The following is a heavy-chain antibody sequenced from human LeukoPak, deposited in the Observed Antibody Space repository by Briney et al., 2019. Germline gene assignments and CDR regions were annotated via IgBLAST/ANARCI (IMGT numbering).Heavy chain of an antibody. CDR3: ATTRGY. J-gene: IGHJ4*02. V-gene: IGHV4-39*07. CDR2: AHYTGDT. CDR1: GGSIISDTYY. Sequence: SETLSLTCSVSGGSIISDTYYWAWIRQPPGKGLEWIGSAHYTGDTYYNPSLKSRVTISVDTSKSQFSLKLTSVTAADTAVYYCATTRGYWGQGTLVTVSS.